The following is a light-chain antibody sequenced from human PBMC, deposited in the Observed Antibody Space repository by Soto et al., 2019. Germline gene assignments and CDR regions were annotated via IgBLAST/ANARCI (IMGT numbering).Light chain of an antibody. V-gene: IGLV2-14*01. Sequence: QSALTQPASVSGSPGQSITISCTGTSSDVGGYNYVSWYQQHPGKAPKVMIYDVSNRPSGVSNRFSGSKSGNTASLTISGLQAEDEADYYCGSYTSSSTLVFGGGTQLTVL. CDR2: DVS. J-gene: IGLJ2*01. CDR3: GSYTSSSTLV. CDR1: SSDVGGYNY.